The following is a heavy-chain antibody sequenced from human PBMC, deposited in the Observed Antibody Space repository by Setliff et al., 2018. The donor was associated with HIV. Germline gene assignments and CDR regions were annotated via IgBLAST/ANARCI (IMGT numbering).Heavy chain of an antibody. CDR2: IKQDGTEK. J-gene: IGHJ4*02. D-gene: IGHD6-19*01. CDR3: VREWVAGESY. Sequence: LRLSCVASRFTFNDYWMSWVRQAPGKGLEWVANIKQDGTEKYYVDSVKGRFTISRDNAKSSLYLQMSSLRVEDTAVYYCVREWVAGESYWGQGTLVTVSS. V-gene: IGHV3-7*01. CDR1: RFTFNDYW.